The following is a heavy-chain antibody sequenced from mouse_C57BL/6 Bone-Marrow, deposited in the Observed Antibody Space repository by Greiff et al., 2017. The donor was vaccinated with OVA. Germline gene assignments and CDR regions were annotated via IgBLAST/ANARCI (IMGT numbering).Heavy chain of an antibody. J-gene: IGHJ3*01. CDR2: ISYDGSN. CDR3: ARAGIYYGYDGFAY. V-gene: IGHV3-6*01. CDR1: GYSITSGYY. D-gene: IGHD2-2*01. Sequence: EVKLMDSGPGLVKPSQSLSLTCSVTGYSITSGYYWNWIRQFPGNKLEWMGYISYDGSNNYNPSLKNRISITRDTSKNQFFLKLNSVTTEDTATYYCARAGIYYGYDGFAYWGQGTLVTVSA.